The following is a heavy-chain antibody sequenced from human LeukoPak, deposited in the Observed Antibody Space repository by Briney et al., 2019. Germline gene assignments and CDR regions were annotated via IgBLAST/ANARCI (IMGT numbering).Heavy chain of an antibody. D-gene: IGHD3-22*01. Sequence: SGTLSLTCAVYGGSFSGYYWSWIRQPPGRGLEWIGETNHSGSTNYNPSLKSRVTISVDTSKNQFSLKLSSVTAADTAVYYCARDRYYYDSSGYSVDYWGQGTLVTVSS. CDR2: TNHSGST. J-gene: IGHJ4*02. V-gene: IGHV4-34*01. CDR1: GGSFSGYY. CDR3: ARDRYYYDSSGYSVDY.